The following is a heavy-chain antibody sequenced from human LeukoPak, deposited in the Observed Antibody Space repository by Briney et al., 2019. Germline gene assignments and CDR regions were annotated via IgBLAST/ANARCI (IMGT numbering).Heavy chain of an antibody. V-gene: IGHV3-48*04. CDR2: ISSGSGTT. J-gene: IGHJ6*02. CDR1: GFTFSSYS. CDR3: ARDVDGDYYYGMDV. D-gene: IGHD4-17*01. Sequence: GGSLRLSCEASGFTFSSYSMNWVRQAPGKGLEWVSHISSGSGTTFYADSVKGRFTISRDSAKNSLYLQMNSLRAEDTAVYYCARDVDGDYYYGMDVWGQGTTVTVSS.